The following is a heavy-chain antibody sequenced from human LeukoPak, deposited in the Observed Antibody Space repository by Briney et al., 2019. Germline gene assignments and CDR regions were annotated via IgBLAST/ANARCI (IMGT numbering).Heavy chain of an antibody. J-gene: IGHJ4*02. D-gene: IGHD3-10*01. CDR1: GFTFDDYA. V-gene: IGHV3-43*01. CDR2: ISWEGDTT. Sequence: GSLRLSCAASGFTFDDYAKHWVRPASGEGLEWVSLISWEGDTTYYADSVRGRFIISRDNSKNFLYLHMNSLRTDDTAFYYCTRDTDYGSATNYFDHWGQGTLVSVSS. CDR3: TRDTDYGSATNYFDH.